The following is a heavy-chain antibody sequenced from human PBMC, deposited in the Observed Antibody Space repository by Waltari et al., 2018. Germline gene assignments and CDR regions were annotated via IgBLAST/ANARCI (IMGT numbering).Heavy chain of an antibody. CDR3: AKVGILAGYNYGMDV. CDR1: GFTFSTYW. CDR2: GRMEGTTT. Sequence: DVQLVESGGGLVQPGGSLRLSCAASGFTFSTYWMHWVRQAPGKGLVWVSRGRMEGTTTGYAESVKGRFTISRDNAKNTLYLQMNSLRTEDTAVYYCAKVGILAGYNYGMDVWGQGTTVTVSS. J-gene: IGHJ6*02. V-gene: IGHV3-74*01. D-gene: IGHD3-9*01.